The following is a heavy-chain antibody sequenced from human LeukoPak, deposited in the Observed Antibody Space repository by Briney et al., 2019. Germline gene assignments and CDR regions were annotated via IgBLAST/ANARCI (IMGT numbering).Heavy chain of an antibody. J-gene: IGHJ4*02. CDR2: INYSGST. D-gene: IGHD3-10*01. V-gene: IGHV4-59*01. Sequence: SETLSLTHTVSGGSIGRNYWGWIRLPPGKGLEWIGYINYSGSTKYNPSLKSRVTLSVDTSKNQFSLKLSSVTAADTAVYYCASSDGSGSYFEYWGQGTLVTVSS. CDR3: ASSDGSGSYFEY. CDR1: GGSIGRNY.